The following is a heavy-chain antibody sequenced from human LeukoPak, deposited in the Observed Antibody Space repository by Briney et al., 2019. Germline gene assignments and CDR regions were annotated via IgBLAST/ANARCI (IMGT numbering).Heavy chain of an antibody. CDR2: ISYDGSSK. CDR3: ARDFSLYYYDSSGTLDY. D-gene: IGHD3-22*01. CDR1: GFTFSSYA. J-gene: IGHJ4*02. V-gene: IGHV3-30*01. Sequence: PGRSLRLSCAASGFTFSSYAMHWVRQAPGKGLEWVAVISYDGSSKYYADSVKGRFTISRDNSKNTLYLQMNSLRAEDTAVYYCARDFSLYYYDSSGTLDYWGQGTLVTVSS.